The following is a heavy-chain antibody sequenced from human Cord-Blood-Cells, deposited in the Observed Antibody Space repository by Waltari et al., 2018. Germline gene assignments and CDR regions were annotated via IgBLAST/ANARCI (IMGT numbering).Heavy chain of an antibody. CDR1: GYSISSGYY. CDR2: IYHGGST. Sequence: QVQLQESGPGLVKPSETLSLTCAVSGYSISSGYYWGWIRQPPGTGLEWIGSIYHGGSTYYNPSLKSRVTISVDTSKNQFSLKLSSVTAADTAVYYCARDTGPNAFDIWGQGTMVTVSS. CDR3: ARDTGPNAFDI. J-gene: IGHJ3*02. V-gene: IGHV4-38-2*02.